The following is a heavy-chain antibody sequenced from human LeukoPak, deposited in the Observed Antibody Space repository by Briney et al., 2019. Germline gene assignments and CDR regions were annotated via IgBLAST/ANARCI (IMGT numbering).Heavy chain of an antibody. CDR3: ARDLSRGGFTMVRGPTRRIDY. V-gene: IGHV1-18*01. D-gene: IGHD3-10*01. J-gene: IGHJ4*02. Sequence: ASVKVSCKASGYTFTSYGISWVRQAPGQGLEWMGRISAYNGNTNYAQKLQGRVTMTTDTSTSTAYMELRSLRSDDTAVYYCARDLSRGGFTMVRGPTRRIDYWGQGTLVTVSS. CDR1: GYTFTSYG. CDR2: ISAYNGNT.